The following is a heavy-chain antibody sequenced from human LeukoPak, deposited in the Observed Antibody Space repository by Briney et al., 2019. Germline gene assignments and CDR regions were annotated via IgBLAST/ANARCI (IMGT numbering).Heavy chain of an antibody. D-gene: IGHD6-19*01. Sequence: GTSVKVSCKASGFTFSSSAMQWVRQARGQRLEWIGWIVVGSGNTNYAQKFQERVTITRDMSTSTAYMELSSLRSEDTAVYYCAADRAYSSGWYEFDYWGQGTLDTVSS. J-gene: IGHJ4*02. CDR1: GFTFSSSA. CDR2: IVVGSGNT. V-gene: IGHV1-58*02. CDR3: AADRAYSSGWYEFDY.